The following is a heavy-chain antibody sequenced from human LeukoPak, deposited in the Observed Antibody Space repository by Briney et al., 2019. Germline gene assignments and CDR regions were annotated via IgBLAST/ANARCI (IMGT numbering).Heavy chain of an antibody. Sequence: SETLSLTCTVSGGSISSSSYYWGWIRQPPGKGLEWIGSIYYSGSTYYNPSLKSRVTISVDTSKNQFSLKLSSVTAADTAVYYCASLRTPFDYWGQGTLVTVSS. CDR3: ASLRTPFDY. CDR2: IYYSGST. CDR1: GGSISSSSYY. J-gene: IGHJ4*02. V-gene: IGHV4-39*07.